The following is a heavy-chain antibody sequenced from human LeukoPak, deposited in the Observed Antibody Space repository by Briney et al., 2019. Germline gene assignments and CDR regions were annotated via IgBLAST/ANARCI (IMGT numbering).Heavy chain of an antibody. J-gene: IGHJ5*02. V-gene: IGHV4-39*07. CDR2: IYYSGST. Sequence: SETLSLTCTVSGGSISSSSYYWGWIRQPPGKGLEWIGSIYYSGSTYYNPSLKSRVTISVDTSKNQFSLKLSSVTAADTAVYYCAREGVAGWGEGFDPWGQGTLVTVSS. D-gene: IGHD6-19*01. CDR3: AREGVAGWGEGFDP. CDR1: GGSISSSSYY.